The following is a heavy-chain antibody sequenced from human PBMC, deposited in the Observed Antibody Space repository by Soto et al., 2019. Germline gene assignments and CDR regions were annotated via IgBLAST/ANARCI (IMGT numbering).Heavy chain of an antibody. CDR1: GDSVSSNSAA. J-gene: IGHJ5*02. V-gene: IGHV6-1*01. CDR3: ARGPTSYCSSTSCYNFHWFDP. D-gene: IGHD2-2*02. Sequence: QSQTLSLTCAISGDSVSSNSAAWNWIRQSPSRGLEWLGRTYYRSKWYNDYAVSVKSRITINPDTSKNQFSLQLNSVTPEDTAVYYCARGPTSYCSSTSCYNFHWFDPWGQGTLVTVSS. CDR2: TYYRSKWYN.